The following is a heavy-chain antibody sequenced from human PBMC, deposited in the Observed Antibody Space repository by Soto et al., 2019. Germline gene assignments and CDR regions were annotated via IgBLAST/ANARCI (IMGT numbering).Heavy chain of an antibody. V-gene: IGHV5-51*01. D-gene: IGHD6-6*01. J-gene: IGHJ6*02. CDR3: ARISSSSSQGVGYYYYGMDV. CDR2: IYPGDSDT. CDR1: GYSFTSYW. Sequence: PGESLKISCKGSGYSFTSYWIGWVRQMPGKGLEWMGIIYPGDSDTRYSPSFQGQVTISADKSISTAYLQWSSLKASDTAMYYCARISSSSSQGVGYYYYGMDVWGQGTTVTVSS.